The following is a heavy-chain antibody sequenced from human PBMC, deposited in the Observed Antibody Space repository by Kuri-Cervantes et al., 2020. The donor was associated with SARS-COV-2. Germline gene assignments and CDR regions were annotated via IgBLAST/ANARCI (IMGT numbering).Heavy chain of an antibody. D-gene: IGHD2-2*01. V-gene: IGHV4-39*01. CDR1: GGSISSSSYY. J-gene: IGHJ5*02. CDR3: ARHVGCSSTSCDGYNWFDP. CDR2: IYYSGST. Sequence: SETLSLTCTVSGGSISSSSYYWGWIRQPPGKGLEWIGSIYYSGSTYYNPSLKSRVTISVDTSKNQFSLKLSSVTAADTAVYYCARHVGCSSTSCDGYNWFDPWGLGTLVTVSS.